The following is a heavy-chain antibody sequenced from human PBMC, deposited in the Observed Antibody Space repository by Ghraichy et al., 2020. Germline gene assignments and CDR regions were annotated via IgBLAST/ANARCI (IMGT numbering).Heavy chain of an antibody. J-gene: IGHJ6*02. Sequence: SQTLSLNCAVSGGSISSSNWWSWVRQPPGKGLEWIGEIYHSGSTNYNPSLKSRVTISVDKSKNQFSLKLSSVTAADTAVYYCAGPSLVRGAAPYYYYYGMDVWSQGTTVTVSS. CDR2: IYHSGST. V-gene: IGHV4-4*02. D-gene: IGHD3-10*01. CDR1: GGSISSSNW. CDR3: AGPSLVRGAAPYYYYYGMDV.